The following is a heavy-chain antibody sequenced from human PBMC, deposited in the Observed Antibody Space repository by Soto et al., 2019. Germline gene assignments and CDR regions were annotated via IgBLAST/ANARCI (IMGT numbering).Heavy chain of an antibody. V-gene: IGHV5-10-1*01. CDR2: IDPSDSQT. CDR3: ARQIYGSDTGPIFQYYFDS. J-gene: IGHJ4*02. D-gene: IGHD5-18*01. Sequence: PGASMKISCKGSGYSFAGYWITWVRQKPGKGHEMVGRIDPSDSQTYYSQFFRGHVTISVTKSITTVFLQWSSLMDSDSAMYYCARQIYGSDTGPIFQYYFDSWGQGTPVTVSS. CDR1: GYSFAGYW.